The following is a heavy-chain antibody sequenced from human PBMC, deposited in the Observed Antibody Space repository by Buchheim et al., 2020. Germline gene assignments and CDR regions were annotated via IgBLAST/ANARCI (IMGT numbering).Heavy chain of an antibody. V-gene: IGHV4-34*01. CDR3: ARVVAAAGTTRGVFWFDP. Sequence: QVQLQQWGAGLLKPSETLSLTYAVYGGSFSGYYWSWIRQPPGKGLEWIGEINHSGSTNYNPSLKSRVTISVDTSKNQFSLKLSSVTAADTAVYYCARVVAAAGTTRGVFWFDPWGQGTL. J-gene: IGHJ5*02. D-gene: IGHD6-13*01. CDR2: INHSGST. CDR1: GGSFSGYY.